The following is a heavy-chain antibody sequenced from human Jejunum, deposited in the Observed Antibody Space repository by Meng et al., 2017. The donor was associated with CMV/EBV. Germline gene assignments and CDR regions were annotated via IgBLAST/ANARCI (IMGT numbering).Heavy chain of an antibody. CDR3: AKDLPFVGYCSGASCYSFDY. J-gene: IGHJ4*02. D-gene: IGHD2-15*01. CDR2: IRYVGSDK. CDR1: SCV. V-gene: IGHV3-30*02. Sequence: SCVMLWVHQAPGMRLAWVTFIRYVGSDKYYAASVKGRFTISRDNSKNTLFLQMNSLRPEDTAVYYCAKDLPFVGYCSGASCYSFDYWGQGTLVTVSS.